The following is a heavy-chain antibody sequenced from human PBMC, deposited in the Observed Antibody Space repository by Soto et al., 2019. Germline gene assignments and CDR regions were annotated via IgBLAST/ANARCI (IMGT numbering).Heavy chain of an antibody. Sequence: PSETLSLTCTVSGGSISIYYWSLIRQPPGKGLEWIGYIYWSGSTNYNPSLKSRGTISVDTSKNQFSLKLSSVTAADTAVYSCARERWEEYSRSSYIDDWGQGPXVTVAP. CDR3: ARERWEEYSRSSYIDD. D-gene: IGHD6-6*01. CDR1: GGSISIYY. CDR2: IYWSGST. V-gene: IGHV4-59*01. J-gene: IGHJ4*02.